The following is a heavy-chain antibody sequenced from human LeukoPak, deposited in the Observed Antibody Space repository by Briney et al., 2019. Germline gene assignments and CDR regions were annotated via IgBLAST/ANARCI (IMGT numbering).Heavy chain of an antibody. CDR3: ARGGLFAYYLDY. D-gene: IGHD3-10*02. CDR1: GFSFTSYW. J-gene: IGHJ4*02. Sequence: GGSLRLSCAATGFSFTSYWMHWVRQAPGKGLVWVSRIKGDGSSISYADSVEGRFTISRDNAKNTVYLQMNSLRAEDTAVYYCARGGLFAYYLDYWGQGTLVTVSS. V-gene: IGHV3-74*01. CDR2: IKGDGSSI.